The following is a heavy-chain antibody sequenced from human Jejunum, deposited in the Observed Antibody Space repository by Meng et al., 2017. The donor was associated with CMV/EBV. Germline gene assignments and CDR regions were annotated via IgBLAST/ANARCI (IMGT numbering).Heavy chain of an antibody. CDR1: GFTFSSYN. V-gene: IGHV3-21*01. J-gene: IGHJ5*02. CDR2: ISSSSRYI. Sequence: VQLVDSGGGLVKPGGFLRLSCIGSGFTFSSYNMNWVRQAPGKGLEWVSSISSSSRYINYADSVKGRFTISRDNAKNSLYLQMNSLRVEDTAIYYCARDIDHWGQGTLVTVSS. CDR3: ARDIDH.